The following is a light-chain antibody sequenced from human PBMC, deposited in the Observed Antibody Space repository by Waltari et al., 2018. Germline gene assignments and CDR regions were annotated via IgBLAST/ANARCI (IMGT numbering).Light chain of an antibody. J-gene: IGKJ2*01. CDR1: QSISSW. V-gene: IGKV1-5*03. CDR2: KAS. CDR3: QQYDTYPYT. Sequence: DIQMTQSPSTLSASIGDRVTITCRASQSISSWVAWYQQRPGKAPKLLIYKASSLQVGVSSRFSGSGSGTEFTLTISSLQADDFATYYCQQYDTYPYTFGQRTKLDIK.